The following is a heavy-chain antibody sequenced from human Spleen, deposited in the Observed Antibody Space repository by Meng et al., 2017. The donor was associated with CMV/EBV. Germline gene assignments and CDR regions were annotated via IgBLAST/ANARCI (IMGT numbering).Heavy chain of an antibody. V-gene: IGHV3-48*03. D-gene: IGHD6-19*01. Sequence: GESLKISCAASGFTFSSYEMNWVRQAPGKGLEWVAYISSIDNTIYYADSVKGRFTISRDNAKKSLYLQMNSLRADDTAVYYCARDFDAGWLGYWGQGTLVTVSS. J-gene: IGHJ4*02. CDR3: ARDFDAGWLGY. CDR1: GFTFSSYE. CDR2: ISSIDNTI.